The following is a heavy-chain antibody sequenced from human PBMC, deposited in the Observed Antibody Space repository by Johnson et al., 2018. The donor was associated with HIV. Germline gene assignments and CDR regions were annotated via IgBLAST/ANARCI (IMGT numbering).Heavy chain of an antibody. J-gene: IGHJ3*02. CDR2: ISFDGSHK. V-gene: IGHV3-30*04. D-gene: IGHD6-13*01. Sequence: QVQLVESGGGLVQPGESLRLSCAASGFIFSSYAMHWVRQAPGKGLEWVALISFDGSHKYYADSVKGRFTISRDNSKNTLYLQMNSLRAEDTAVYYCARDKYPPTAAAGTDPFDIWGQGTMVTVSS. CDR1: GFIFSSYA. CDR3: ARDKYPPTAAAGTDPFDI.